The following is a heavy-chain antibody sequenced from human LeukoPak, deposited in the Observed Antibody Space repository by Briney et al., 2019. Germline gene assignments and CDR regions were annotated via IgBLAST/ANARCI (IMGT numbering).Heavy chain of an antibody. CDR1: GGSISSSSYY. J-gene: IGHJ3*02. CDR3: ARDRVTVTTYHDAFDI. Sequence: SETLSLTCTVSGGSISSSSYYWGWIRQPPGKGLEWIGSIYYSGSTYYNPSLKSRVTISVDTSKNQFSLKLSSVTAADTAVYYCARDRVTVTTYHDAFDIWGQGTMVTVSS. D-gene: IGHD4-17*01. CDR2: IYYSGST. V-gene: IGHV4-39*07.